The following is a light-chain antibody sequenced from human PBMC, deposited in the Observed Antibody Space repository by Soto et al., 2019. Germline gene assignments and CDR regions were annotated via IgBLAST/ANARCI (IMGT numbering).Light chain of an antibody. CDR1: QSVSSSY. Sequence: EIVLTQSPGTLSLSPGERATLSCRASQSVSSSYLAWYQQKPGQAPRLLIYGASSRAIGIPDRFSGSGSGTDFTLTITRLEPEDFAVYYCQHYRTSFGGGTKVEIK. CDR2: GAS. J-gene: IGKJ4*01. CDR3: QHYRTS. V-gene: IGKV3-20*01.